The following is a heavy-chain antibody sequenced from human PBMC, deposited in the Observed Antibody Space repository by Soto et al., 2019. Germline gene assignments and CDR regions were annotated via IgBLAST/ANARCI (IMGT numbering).Heavy chain of an antibody. CDR1: GGSISGYY. D-gene: IGHD3-3*01. J-gene: IGHJ5*02. Sequence: QVLLQESGPGLVKPSETLSLTCTVSGGSISGYYWSWLRQPPGKGLEWIGYIYDSGSTNYTPSLRSRVSMSINTPKCQFSLRLTSVTAAATAVYYCARGRSVLNWLDPWGQGTLATVSS. V-gene: IGHV4-59*01. CDR3: ARGRSVLNWLDP. CDR2: IYDSGST.